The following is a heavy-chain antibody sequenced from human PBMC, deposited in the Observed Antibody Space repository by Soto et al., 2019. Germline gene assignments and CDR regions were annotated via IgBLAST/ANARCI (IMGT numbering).Heavy chain of an antibody. CDR3: ARIAQVHSNYPYYYYGMDV. V-gene: IGHV2-26*01. CDR2: IFSNDEK. D-gene: IGHD4-4*01. J-gene: IGHJ6*02. Sequence: QVTLKESGPVLVKPTETLTLTCTVSGFSLSNARMGVSWIRQPPRKALEWLAHIFSNDEKSYSTSLKSRLTISKDTAKSQVVLTMTNMDPVDTATYYCARIAQVHSNYPYYYYGMDVWGHGTTVTVSS. CDR1: GFSLSNARMG.